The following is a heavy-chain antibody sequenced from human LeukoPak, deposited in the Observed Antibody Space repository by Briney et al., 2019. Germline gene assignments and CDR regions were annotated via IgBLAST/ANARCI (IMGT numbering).Heavy chain of an antibody. V-gene: IGHV4-59*01. CDR2: IYYSGRT. J-gene: IGHJ2*01. CDR1: GGSISPYY. Sequence: PSETLSLTCTVSGGSISPYYWTWIRQSPGKPLKWIGYIYYSGRTSYNPSLKSRVTMSVDTSKNQFSLQLSSVTAADTAVYYCARDGNPWNLDVWGRGTLVTVSS. CDR3: ARDGNPWNLDV. D-gene: IGHD1-26*01.